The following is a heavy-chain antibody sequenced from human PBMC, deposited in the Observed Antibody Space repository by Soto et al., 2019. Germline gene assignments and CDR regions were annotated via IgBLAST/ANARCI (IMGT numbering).Heavy chain of an antibody. J-gene: IGHJ6*02. D-gene: IGHD2-2*02. Sequence: ASVKVSCKASGYTFTSYDINWVRQATGQGLEWMGWMNPNSGNTGYAQKFQGRVTMTRNTSISTAYMELSSLRSEDTAAYYCARARYQLLYGYRYYYYGMDVWGQGTTVTVSS. CDR2: MNPNSGNT. V-gene: IGHV1-8*01. CDR1: GYTFTSYD. CDR3: ARARYQLLYGYRYYYYGMDV.